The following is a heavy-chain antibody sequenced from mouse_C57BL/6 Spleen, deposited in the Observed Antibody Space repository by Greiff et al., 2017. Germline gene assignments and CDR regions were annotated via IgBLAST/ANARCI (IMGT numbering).Heavy chain of an antibody. V-gene: IGHV1-82*01. CDR2: IFPGDGDS. CDR3: AKDGSSSVLFAY. CDR1: GYAFSSSW. D-gene: IGHD1-1*01. Sequence: HVQLPQSGPELVKPGASVKISCKASGYAFSSSWMTWVKQRPGQGLEWIGRIFPGDGDSNYNGKFKGKATLTADKSSSTAYMQLSSLTSEDSAVYFCAKDGSSSVLFAYWGQGTLVTVSA. J-gene: IGHJ3*01.